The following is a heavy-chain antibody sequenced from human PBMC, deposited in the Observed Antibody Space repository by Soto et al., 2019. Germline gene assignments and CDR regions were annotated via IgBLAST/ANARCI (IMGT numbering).Heavy chain of an antibody. D-gene: IGHD6-19*01. J-gene: IGHJ3*02. V-gene: IGHV3-23*01. Sequence: GESLKISCAASGFTFSSYAMSWVRQAPGKGLEWVSAISGSGGSTYYADSVKGRFTISRDNSKNTLYLQMNSLRAEDTAVYYCAKDLRRIAVADAFDIWGQGTMVTVSS. CDR2: ISGSGGST. CDR1: GFTFSSYA. CDR3: AKDLRRIAVADAFDI.